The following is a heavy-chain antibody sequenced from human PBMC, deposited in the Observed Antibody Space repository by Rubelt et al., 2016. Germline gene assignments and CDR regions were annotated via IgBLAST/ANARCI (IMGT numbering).Heavy chain of an antibody. CDR2: IWYDGSNK. J-gene: IGHJ4*02. Sequence: GGVVQPGRSLRLSCAASGFTFSSYGMHWVRQAPGEGLEWVAVIWYDGSNKYYADSVKGRFTISRDNSKNTLYLQMNSLRAEDTAVYYCARGGMGGSTGYLDYWGQGTLVTVSS. D-gene: IGHD1-26*01. CDR1: GFTFSSYG. CDR3: ARGGMGGSTGYLDY. V-gene: IGHV3-33*01.